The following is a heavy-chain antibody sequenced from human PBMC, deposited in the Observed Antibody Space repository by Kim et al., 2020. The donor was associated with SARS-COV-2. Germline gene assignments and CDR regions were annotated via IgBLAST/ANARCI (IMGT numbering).Heavy chain of an antibody. D-gene: IGHD5-12*01. CDR3: ASIEMATTGGFDY. J-gene: IGHJ4*02. Sequence: YSPSFQGQVTISADKSISTAYLQWSSLKASDTAMYYCASIEMATTGGFDYWGQGTLVTVSS. V-gene: IGHV5-51*01.